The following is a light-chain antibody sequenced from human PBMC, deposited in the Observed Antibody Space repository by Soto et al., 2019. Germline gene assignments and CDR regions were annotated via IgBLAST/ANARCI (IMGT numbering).Light chain of an antibody. CDR2: YIS. J-gene: IGKJ5*01. CDR1: QSAGNF. Sequence: EIVITPSPAPLSVSPGETASLSCRASQSAGNFLAWYQQKPGQAPRLLIYYISTRATGIPARFSGSGSGTEFTLTINSLQSEDSAVYYCQQHNQWPITFGQGTRLEI. V-gene: IGKV3D-15*01. CDR3: QQHNQWPIT.